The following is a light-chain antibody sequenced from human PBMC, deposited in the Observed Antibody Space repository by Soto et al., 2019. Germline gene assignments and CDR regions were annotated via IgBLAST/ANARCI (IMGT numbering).Light chain of an antibody. CDR1: QSVGRN. CDR2: GAS. Sequence: EIVMTQSPATLSVSPVDRVTLSCRASQSVGRNLAWYQQKPGQAPRPLLYGASTRATGIPARFSGSGSGTEFTLTISSLQSEDFAVYYCQQYNNWPPLTFGGGTKVDI. CDR3: QQYNNWPPLT. J-gene: IGKJ4*01. V-gene: IGKV3-15*01.